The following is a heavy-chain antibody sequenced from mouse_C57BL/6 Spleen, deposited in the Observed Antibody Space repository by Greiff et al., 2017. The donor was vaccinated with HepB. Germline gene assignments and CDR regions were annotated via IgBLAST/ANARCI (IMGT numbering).Heavy chain of an antibody. CDR1: GFSLTSYA. CDR3: ASSKGVVFDY. J-gene: IGHJ2*01. V-gene: IGHV2-9-1*01. Sequence: VKLVESGPGLVAPSQSLSITCTVSGFSLTSYAISWVRQPPGKGLEWLGVIWTGGGTNYNSALKSRLTISKDNSNSQVFLTMNSLQTDDTARYYCASSKGVVFDYWGQGTTLTVSS. D-gene: IGHD1-3*01. CDR2: IWTGGGT.